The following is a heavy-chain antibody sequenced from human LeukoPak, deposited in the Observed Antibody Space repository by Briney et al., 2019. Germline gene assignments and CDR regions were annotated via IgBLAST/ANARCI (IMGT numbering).Heavy chain of an antibody. V-gene: IGHV3-23*01. J-gene: IGHJ4*02. D-gene: IGHD5-12*01. Sequence: GGTLRLSCAGSGFPFSIYGMNWVRQAPGKGLEWVSGISPGGGPTYYADSVKGRFTISRDDSKNTLYLQMNNLRAEDTAVYYCAKDGAWLRFDDWGQGILVTVSS. CDR1: GFPFSIYG. CDR3: AKDGAWLRFDD. CDR2: ISPGGGPT.